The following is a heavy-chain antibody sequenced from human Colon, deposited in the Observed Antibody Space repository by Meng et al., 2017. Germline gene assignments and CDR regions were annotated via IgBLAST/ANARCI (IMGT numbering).Heavy chain of an antibody. CDR2: IYHSGST. D-gene: IGHD4-17*01. Sequence: LXASGXDLVNPAGTXSLTCAVSCGSISSSNWWSWVRQPPGKGLEWIGEIYHSGSTNYNPSLKSRVTISVDKSKNQFSLKLSSVTAADTAVYYCARVRIYGLSDYWGQGTLVTVSS. CDR3: ARVRIYGLSDY. CDR1: CGSISSSNW. J-gene: IGHJ4*02. V-gene: IGHV4-4*02.